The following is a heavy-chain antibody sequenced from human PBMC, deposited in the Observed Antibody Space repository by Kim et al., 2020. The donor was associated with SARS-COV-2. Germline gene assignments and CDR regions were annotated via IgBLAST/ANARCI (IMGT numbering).Heavy chain of an antibody. CDR3: ARSRFTTIFGVTIRSDGLDDY. CDR2: MNPYSGNT. D-gene: IGHD3-3*01. Sequence: ASVKVSCKAAGYTFTNYDINWVRQAPGQGLEWMGWMNPYSGNTGYAQKFQGRVTMTSDTSISTAYMELSSLRSDDTAVYYCARSRFTTIFGVTIRSDGLDDYWGQGTLVTVSS. CDR1: GYTFTNYD. J-gene: IGHJ4*02. V-gene: IGHV1-8*01.